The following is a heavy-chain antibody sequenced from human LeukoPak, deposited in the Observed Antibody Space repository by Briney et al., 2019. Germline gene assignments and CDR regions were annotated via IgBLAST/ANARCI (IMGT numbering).Heavy chain of an antibody. D-gene: IGHD3-16*02. J-gene: IGHJ4*02. CDR1: GCPFIGSA. Sequence: GGALHLSCAASGCPFIGSAMPWVREASGRGVGWVGGIRSKANSVATACAASVKGRFTISIDDSKNTLYLQMNSLKTEDTAVYYCTTVTTFGGVIEDYWGQGTLVTVSS. CDR3: TTVTTFGGVIEDY. CDR2: IRSKANSVAT. V-gene: IGHV3-73*01.